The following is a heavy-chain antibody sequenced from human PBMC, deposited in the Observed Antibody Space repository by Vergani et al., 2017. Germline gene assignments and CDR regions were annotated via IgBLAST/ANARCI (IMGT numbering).Heavy chain of an antibody. CDR2: IKNDGGKS. CDR3: GRGSDNYN. Sequence: DVQVLQSGGDLVQPGGPLKLSCGASGFTFSTHDMSWVRQTPGKGLEWVSTIKNDGGKSQYADLVKGRFAISRDTSRYTLYLQMNSLRVEDTAVYYCGRGSDNYNWGQGALFTV. D-gene: IGHD1-1*01. V-gene: IGHV3-23*01. J-gene: IGHJ4*02. CDR1: GFTFSTHD.